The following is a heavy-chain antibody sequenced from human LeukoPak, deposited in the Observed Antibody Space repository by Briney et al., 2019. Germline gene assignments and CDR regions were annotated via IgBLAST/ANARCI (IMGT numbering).Heavy chain of an antibody. D-gene: IGHD2-2*01. CDR1: GFTFSSYW. J-gene: IGHJ4*02. Sequence: PGGSLRLSCAASGFTFSSYWMSWVRQAPGKGLEWVANIKQDGSEKYYVDSVKGRFTISRDNAKNSLYLQMNSLRAEDTAVYYCASGLDDYQLLWIGEGYWGQGTLVTVSS. CDR2: IKQDGSEK. V-gene: IGHV3-7*01. CDR3: ASGLDDYQLLWIGEGY.